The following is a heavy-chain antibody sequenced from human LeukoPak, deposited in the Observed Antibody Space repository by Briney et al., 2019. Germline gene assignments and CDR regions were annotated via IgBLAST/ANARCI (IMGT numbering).Heavy chain of an antibody. V-gene: IGHV4-34*01. CDR3: ARGGGSGYLNY. D-gene: IGHD3-22*01. CDR2: INHSGST. Sequence: KLRETLSLTCAVYGGSFSGYYWSWIRQPPGKGLEWIGEINHSGSTNYNPSLKSRVTMSVDTSKNQFSLKLSSVTAADTAVYYCARGGGSGYLNYWGQGALVTVSS. J-gene: IGHJ4*02. CDR1: GGSFSGYY.